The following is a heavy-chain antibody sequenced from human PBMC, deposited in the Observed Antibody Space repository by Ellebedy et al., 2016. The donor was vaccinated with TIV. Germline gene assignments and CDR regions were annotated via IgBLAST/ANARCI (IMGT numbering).Heavy chain of an antibody. Sequence: GGSLRLSXAASGFTFSSYSMNWVRQAPGKGLEWVSSISSSSSYIYYADSVKGRFTISRDNAKNSLYLQMNSLRAEDTAVYYCARALAAKMATIYYYYYYGMDVWGQGTTVTVSS. CDR1: GFTFSSYS. V-gene: IGHV3-21*01. D-gene: IGHD5-24*01. J-gene: IGHJ6*02. CDR3: ARALAAKMATIYYYYYYGMDV. CDR2: ISSSSSYI.